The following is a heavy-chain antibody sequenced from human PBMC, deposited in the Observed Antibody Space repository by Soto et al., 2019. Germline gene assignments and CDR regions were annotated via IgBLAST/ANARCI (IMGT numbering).Heavy chain of an antibody. D-gene: IGHD2-2*01. CDR2: IYYSGST. V-gene: IGHV4-31*03. CDR3: ARVKGGGVVPSHYYYGMDV. CDR1: GGSISSGGYY. Sequence: SETLSLTCTVSGGSISSGGYYWSWIRQHPGKGLEWIGYIYYSGSTYYNPSLKSRVTISVDTSKNQFSLKLSSVTAADTAVYYCARVKGGGVVPSHYYYGMDVWGQGTTVTVSS. J-gene: IGHJ6*02.